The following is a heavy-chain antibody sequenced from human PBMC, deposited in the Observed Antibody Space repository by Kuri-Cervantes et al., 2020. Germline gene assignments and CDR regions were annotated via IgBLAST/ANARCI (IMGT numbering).Heavy chain of an antibody. CDR2: IYYSGSI. D-gene: IGHD6-19*01. V-gene: IGHV4-31*01. J-gene: IGHJ5*02. CDR1: GGSISSGGYY. Sequence: SETLSLTCTVSGGSISSGGYYWSWIRQKPGKGLEWIGYIYYSGSIYYNPTLKTLVTKTVDTSKNQFTLKLSSVTAAETAVYYWARMADTDWFDPWGQGTLVTVSS. CDR3: ARMADTDWFDP.